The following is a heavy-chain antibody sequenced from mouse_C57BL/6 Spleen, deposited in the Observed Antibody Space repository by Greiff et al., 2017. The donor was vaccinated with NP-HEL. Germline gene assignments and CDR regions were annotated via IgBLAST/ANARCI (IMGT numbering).Heavy chain of an antibody. J-gene: IGHJ2*01. CDR1: GFTFSSYA. V-gene: IGHV5-4*01. Sequence: EVQLVESGGGLVKPGGSLKLSCAASGFTFSSYAMSWVRQTPEKRLEWVATISDGGSYTYYPDNVKGRFTISRDNAKNNLYLQMSHLKSEDTAMYYCARERITTVVATDQRGQGTTPTGSS. CDR3: ARERITTVVATDQ. D-gene: IGHD1-1*01. CDR2: ISDGGSYT.